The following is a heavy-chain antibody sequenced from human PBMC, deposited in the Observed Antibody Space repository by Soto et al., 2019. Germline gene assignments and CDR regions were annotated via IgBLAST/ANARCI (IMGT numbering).Heavy chain of an antibody. D-gene: IGHD3-3*01. CDR1: GYPVTAYY. Sequence: QLHLVQSGAVVKKPGASVTVSCSASGYPVTAYYMHWVRQAPGRGLEWMGGINPATGAAKYTQTCGGRVTMTMDTSPSTVFMEQSGLTSEDTAVFYWARGGGVGVAGSAAFDMWGQGTLVTVSS. V-gene: IGHV1-2*02. CDR2: INPATGAA. J-gene: IGHJ3*02. CDR3: ARGGGVGVAGSAAFDM.